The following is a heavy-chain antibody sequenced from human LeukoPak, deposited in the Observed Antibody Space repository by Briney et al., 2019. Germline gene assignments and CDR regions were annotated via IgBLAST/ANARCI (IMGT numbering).Heavy chain of an antibody. D-gene: IGHD6-13*01. CDR2: ISSSGSTI. CDR3: AREVGYSSSWAFGDNWFDP. CDR1: GLTFSSYE. Sequence: SGGSLRLSCAASGLTFSSYEMNWVRQAPGKGLEWVSYISSSGSTIYYADSVKGRFTISRDNAKNSLYLQMNSLRAEDTAVYYCAREVGYSSSWAFGDNWFDPWGQGTLVTVSS. J-gene: IGHJ5*02. V-gene: IGHV3-48*03.